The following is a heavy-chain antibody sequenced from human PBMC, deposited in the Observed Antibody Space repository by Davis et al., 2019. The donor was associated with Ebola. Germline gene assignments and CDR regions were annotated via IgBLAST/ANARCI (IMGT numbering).Heavy chain of an antibody. D-gene: IGHD3-16*01. CDR1: GFTFSNYA. CDR2: ISYDGSNK. J-gene: IGHJ4*02. V-gene: IGHV3-30-3*01. Sequence: GESLKISCAASGFTFSNYAMHWVRQAPGKGLEWVAVISYDGSNKYYADSVKGRFTISRDNSKNTLYLQMNSLRAEDTAVYYCARDPVGVDGEAYYFDYWGQGTLVTVSS. CDR3: ARDPVGVDGEAYYFDY.